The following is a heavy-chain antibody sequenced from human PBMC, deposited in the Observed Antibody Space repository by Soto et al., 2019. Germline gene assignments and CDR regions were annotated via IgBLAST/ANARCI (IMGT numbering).Heavy chain of an antibody. J-gene: IGHJ6*03. CDR1: GGSISSSSYY. CDR3: ARVNPGGGTYYDFWSGYYYMDV. CDR2: IYYNGKT. Sequence: SETLSLTCTVSGGSISSSSYYWGWIRQPPGKGLEWIGSIYYNGKTYDHPYLKSRVTISVNTSKNQFSLKLSSVTAAATAVYYCARVNPGGGTYYDFWSGYYYMDVWGKGTTVTVSS. V-gene: IGHV4-39*01. D-gene: IGHD3-3*01.